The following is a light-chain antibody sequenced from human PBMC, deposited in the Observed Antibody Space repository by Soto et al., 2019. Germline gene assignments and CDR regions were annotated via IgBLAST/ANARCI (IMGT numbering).Light chain of an antibody. Sequence: DIQVTHSPSTLSASVGDRVIIACRASQTADKWVAWYQQKPGKAANVLIYDASRLESGVPSRFSGSGSGTLFTLTISKLQPDEFATYYCKQYSDYTDTLGQGTKVEI. CDR2: DAS. CDR1: QTADKW. J-gene: IGKJ2*01. CDR3: KQYSDYTDT. V-gene: IGKV1-5*01.